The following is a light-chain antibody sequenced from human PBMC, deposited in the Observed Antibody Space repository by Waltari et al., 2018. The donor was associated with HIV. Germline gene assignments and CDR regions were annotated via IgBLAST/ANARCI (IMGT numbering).Light chain of an antibody. Sequence: DIQMTQSPSSLSASVGDRVTITCQASQDISNYLNWYQQNPGKAPKLLIYDASTLETGVPSRFSASGSGTHFTFTISSLQPEDIATYYCQQYDYLPNLTFGGGTKVEIK. CDR1: QDISNY. CDR2: DAS. V-gene: IGKV1-33*01. CDR3: QQYDYLPNLT. J-gene: IGKJ4*01.